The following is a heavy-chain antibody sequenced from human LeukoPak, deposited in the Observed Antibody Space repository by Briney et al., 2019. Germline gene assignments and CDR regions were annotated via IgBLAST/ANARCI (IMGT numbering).Heavy chain of an antibody. V-gene: IGHV3-21*01. D-gene: IGHD2-8*02. J-gene: IGHJ6*03. CDR2: ISSSSTYI. CDR1: GFTFSTYS. Sequence: GGSLRLSCAASGFTFSTYSIIWVRQAPGKGLEWVSSISSSSTYIYYGDSVKGRSTISRDNAKNSSYLQMSSLRAEDTAVYYCARVSTTGYDYHMDVWGKGTAVTISS. CDR3: ARVSTTGYDYHMDV.